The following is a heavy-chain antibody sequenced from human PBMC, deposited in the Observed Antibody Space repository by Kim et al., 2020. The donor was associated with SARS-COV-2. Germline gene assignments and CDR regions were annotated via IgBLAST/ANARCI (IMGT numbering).Heavy chain of an antibody. V-gene: IGHV1-69*04. D-gene: IGHD1-1*01. CDR3: ARVGGANWNDEYDY. Sequence: AQKFQGRVTIPAEKSTSTADMELSSLRSADTAVYYCARVGGANWNDEYDYWGQGTLVTVSS. J-gene: IGHJ4*02.